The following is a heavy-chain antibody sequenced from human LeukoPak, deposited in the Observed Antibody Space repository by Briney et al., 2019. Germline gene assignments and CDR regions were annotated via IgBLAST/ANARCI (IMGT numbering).Heavy chain of an antibody. Sequence: GGSLRLSCAASGFTFSTYAMSWVRQAPGKGLEWVSAIGGSGGSTYYADSVKGRFTISRDNSKNTLYLQMNSLRAEDTAVYYCARDNIVVVPAARSYYYYYYMDVWGKGTTVTISS. J-gene: IGHJ6*03. CDR3: ARDNIVVVPAARSYYYYYYMDV. V-gene: IGHV3-23*01. CDR2: IGGSGGST. D-gene: IGHD2-2*01. CDR1: GFTFSTYA.